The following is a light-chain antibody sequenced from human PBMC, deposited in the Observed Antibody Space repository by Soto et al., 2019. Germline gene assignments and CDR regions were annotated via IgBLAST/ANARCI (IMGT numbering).Light chain of an antibody. J-gene: IGKJ3*01. CDR3: RRYVRSHFT. Sequence: EIVLTQSPGTLSLSPGERATFSCRASQSVSSNFVAWFQQKPGQVPRLLIYPSSNRATCIPDWFSGSGSGTECTLTIPRREGEDFALYYLRRYVRSHFTFGPGTKVDI. V-gene: IGKV3-20*01. CDR1: QSVSSNF. CDR2: PSS.